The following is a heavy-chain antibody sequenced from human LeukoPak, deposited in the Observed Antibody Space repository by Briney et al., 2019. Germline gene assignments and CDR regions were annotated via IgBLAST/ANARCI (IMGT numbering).Heavy chain of an antibody. Sequence: SETLSLTCTVSGGSISSSSYYWGWIRQPPGKGLEWIGEINHSGSTNYNPSLKSRVTISVDTSKNQFSLKLSSVTAADTAVYYCARPLYYYGSGSLGYWGQGTLVTVSS. CDR3: ARPLYYYGSGSLGY. J-gene: IGHJ4*02. CDR1: GGSISSSSYY. D-gene: IGHD3-10*01. CDR2: INHSGST. V-gene: IGHV4-39*07.